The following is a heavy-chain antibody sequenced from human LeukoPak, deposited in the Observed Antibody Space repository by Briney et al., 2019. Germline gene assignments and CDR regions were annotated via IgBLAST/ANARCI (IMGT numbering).Heavy chain of an antibody. CDR3: ARQGYSAYEILDY. D-gene: IGHD5-12*01. Sequence: SETLSLTCTVSGDSISSYYWSWIRQPAGKGLEWIGRIHTSWSTSYNPSLKSRVTMSVDTSKNQLSLKLSSVTAADTAVYYCARQGYSAYEILDYWGQGTLVTVSS. CDR1: GDSISSYY. V-gene: IGHV4-4*07. CDR2: IHTSWST. J-gene: IGHJ4*02.